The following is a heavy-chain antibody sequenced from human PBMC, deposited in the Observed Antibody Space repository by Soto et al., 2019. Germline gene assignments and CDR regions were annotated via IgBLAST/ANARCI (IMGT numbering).Heavy chain of an antibody. J-gene: IGHJ5*02. CDR3: ARLRIATNNYKWFDP. CDR1: GAALNSGNYY. V-gene: IGHV4-31*03. D-gene: IGHD2-21*01. CDR2: IYVTGAV. Sequence: SETLSLTCSVSGAALNSGNYYWSWIRQVPGKGRDWIGHIYVTGAVDYNPSLRDRITISQDTSERQCSLNLRLVTAADTAVYYCARLRIATNNYKWFDPWGQGTLVTVSS.